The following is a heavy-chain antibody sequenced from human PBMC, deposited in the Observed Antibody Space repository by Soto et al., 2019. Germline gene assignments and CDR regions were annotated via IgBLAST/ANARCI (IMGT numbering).Heavy chain of an antibody. CDR3: ARDQGDG. CDR1: GFTFRNYG. J-gene: IGHJ4*02. Sequence: PGGSLRLSCVASGFTFRNYGMHWVRQAPGKGLEWVAVIWYDGSDKYYEDSVKGRFTISRDNSKNTLYLQMNSLRVEDTAVYYCARDQGDGWGQGTLVTVSS. D-gene: IGHD2-21*02. CDR2: IWYDGSDK. V-gene: IGHV3-33*01.